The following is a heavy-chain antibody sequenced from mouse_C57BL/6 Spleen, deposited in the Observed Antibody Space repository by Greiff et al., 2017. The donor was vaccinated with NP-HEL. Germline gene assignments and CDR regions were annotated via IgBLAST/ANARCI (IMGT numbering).Heavy chain of an antibody. V-gene: IGHV1-80*01. Sequence: QVQLQQSGAELVKPGASVKISCKASGYAFSSYWMNWVKQRPGKGLEWIGQIYPGDGDTNYNGKFKGKATLTADKSSSTAYMQLSSLTSEDSAVYFCARKDYGNYYFDYWVQGTTLTVSS. D-gene: IGHD2-1*01. CDR2: IYPGDGDT. CDR1: GYAFSSYW. CDR3: ARKDYGNYYFDY. J-gene: IGHJ2*01.